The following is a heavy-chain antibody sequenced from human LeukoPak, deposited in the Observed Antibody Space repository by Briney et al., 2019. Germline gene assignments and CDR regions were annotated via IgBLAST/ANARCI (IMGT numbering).Heavy chain of an antibody. Sequence: ASVKVSCKASGYTFTSYGISWVRQAPRQGLEWMGWISAYNGNTNNAHKLQGRVTMTTDTSTSTAYMELRSLRSDDTAVYYCARAPYYYGSGSYFYYWGQGTLVTVSS. V-gene: IGHV1-18*01. J-gene: IGHJ4*02. D-gene: IGHD3-10*01. CDR3: ARAPYYYGSGSYFYY. CDR2: ISAYNGNT. CDR1: GYTFTSYG.